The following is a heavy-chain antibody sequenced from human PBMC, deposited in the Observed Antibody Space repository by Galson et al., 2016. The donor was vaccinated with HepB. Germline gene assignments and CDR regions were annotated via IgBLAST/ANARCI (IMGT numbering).Heavy chain of an antibody. CDR1: RFTFSNYN. Sequence: SLRLSCAASRFTFSNYNMNWVRQAPGKGLEWVSSISSSSSYIYYADSVKGRFTISRDNAKNSLYLQMNSLRAEDTAVYYCARSPHYCTNGVCYVSYWGQGTLVTVSS. V-gene: IGHV3-21*01. CDR2: ISSSSSYI. CDR3: ARSPHYCTNGVCYVSY. D-gene: IGHD2-8*01. J-gene: IGHJ4*02.